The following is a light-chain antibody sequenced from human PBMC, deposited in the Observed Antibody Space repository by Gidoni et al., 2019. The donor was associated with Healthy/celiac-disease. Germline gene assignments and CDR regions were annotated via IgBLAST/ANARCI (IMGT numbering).Light chain of an antibody. Sequence: DIVITQSPDPLAVSLGERATINCKSSQSVLYSSNNKSYLAWYQQKPGQPPKLLIYWASTRESGVPDRFSGSGSGTDFTLTISSLQAEDVAVYYCQQYYSTPLTFXPXTKVDIK. CDR3: QQYYSTPLT. J-gene: IGKJ3*01. CDR2: WAS. CDR1: QSVLYSSNNKSY. V-gene: IGKV4-1*01.